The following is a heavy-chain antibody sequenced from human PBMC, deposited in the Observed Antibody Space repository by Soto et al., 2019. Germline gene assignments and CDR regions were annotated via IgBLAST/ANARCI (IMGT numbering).Heavy chain of an antibody. V-gene: IGHV4-59*01. Sequence: PSETLSLTCTVSGDSISSFYWSWIRQSPGKGLEWIGYIYYTGSTYDNPSLKSRVTISIDTSKNQFSLKLSSVTAADTAVYYCARTFSLGNWYVSDYWGQGTLVTVSS. D-gene: IGHD1-1*01. CDR1: GDSISSFY. J-gene: IGHJ4*02. CDR3: ARTFSLGNWYVSDY. CDR2: IYYTGST.